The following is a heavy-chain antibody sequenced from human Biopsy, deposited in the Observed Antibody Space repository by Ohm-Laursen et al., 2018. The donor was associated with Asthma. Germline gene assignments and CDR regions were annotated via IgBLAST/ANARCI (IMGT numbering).Heavy chain of an antibody. J-gene: IGHJ2*01. Sequence: PSETLSLTCTVSGGSVSSGSYYWSWIRQPPGKGLAWVSYTSYSGSTDYNPSLKSRLTISMDTSKNQFSLKLSSVTAADTAVYYCARVPTTLRYFDLWGRGTLVTVSS. V-gene: IGHV4-61*01. CDR3: ARVPTTLRYFDL. D-gene: IGHD2-15*01. CDR1: GGSVSSGSYY. CDR2: TSYSGST.